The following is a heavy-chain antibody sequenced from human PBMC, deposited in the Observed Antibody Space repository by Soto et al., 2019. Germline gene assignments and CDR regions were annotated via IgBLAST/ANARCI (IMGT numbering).Heavy chain of an antibody. D-gene: IGHD5-18*01. CDR1: GGTFSTYA. J-gene: IGHJ4*02. CDR2: SIPMFGTA. Sequence: QVQLVQSGAEVKKPESSVKVSCKAPGGTFSTYAISWVRQAPGQGLEWMGGSIPMFGTANYAQRFQDIVTITADESTNTVYMELSSLRSEDTAVYFCASGIQLWLRRINNGYSGWGQGTLVTVSS. V-gene: IGHV1-69*12. CDR3: ASGIQLWLRRINNGYSG.